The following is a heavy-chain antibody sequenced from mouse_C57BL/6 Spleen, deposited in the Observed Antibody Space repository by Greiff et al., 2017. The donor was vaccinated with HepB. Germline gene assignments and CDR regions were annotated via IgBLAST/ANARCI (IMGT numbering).Heavy chain of an antibody. D-gene: IGHD2-4*01. CDR1: GYSITSGYY. CDR2: ISYDGSN. J-gene: IGHJ4*01. V-gene: IGHV3-6*01. Sequence: EVQLVESGPGLVKPSQSLSLTCSVTGYSITSGYYWNWIRQFPGNKLEWMGYISYDGSNNYNPSLKNRISITRDTSKNQFFLKLNSVTTEDTATYYCARGLRRGAMDYWGQGTSVTVSS. CDR3: ARGLRRGAMDY.